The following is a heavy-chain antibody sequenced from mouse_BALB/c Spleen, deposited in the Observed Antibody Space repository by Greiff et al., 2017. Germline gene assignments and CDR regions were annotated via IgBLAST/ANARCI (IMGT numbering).Heavy chain of an antibody. V-gene: IGHV3-2*02. D-gene: IGHD3-1*01. CDR1: GYSITSDYA. CDR2: ISYSGST. CDR3: ARHSSGYPYYAMDY. Sequence: EVKLMESGPGLVKPSQSLSLTCTVTGYSITSDYAWNWIRQFPGNKLEWMGYISYSGSTSYNPSLKSRISITRDTSKNQFFLQLNSVTTEDTATYYCARHSSGYPYYAMDYWGQGTSVTVSS. J-gene: IGHJ4*01.